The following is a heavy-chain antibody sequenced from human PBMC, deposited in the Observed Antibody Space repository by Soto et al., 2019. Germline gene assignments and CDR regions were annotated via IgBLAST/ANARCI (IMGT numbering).Heavy chain of an antibody. CDR2: INTDGGSS. CDR1: GFTFSGHW. J-gene: IGHJ3*02. CDR3: AREAGYCSRTSCYRRAFDT. V-gene: IGHV3-74*01. D-gene: IGHD2-2*01. Sequence: EVQLVESGGDLVQPGGSLRLSCAASGFTFSGHWMHWVRQVPGKGLEWVSRINTDGGSSGYADSVKGRFTISRDHAKNTLYLQVNGLRAEDTAVYYCAREAGYCSRTSCYRRAFDTWGQGTTVTVSS.